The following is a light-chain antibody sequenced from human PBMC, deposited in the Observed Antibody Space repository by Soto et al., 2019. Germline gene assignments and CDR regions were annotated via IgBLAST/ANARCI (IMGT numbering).Light chain of an antibody. CDR3: QQRSNWPPIT. V-gene: IGKV3-11*01. J-gene: IGKJ5*01. CDR1: QSVSSY. CDR2: GAS. Sequence: EIVLTQSPATLSLSPGERATLSCRASQSVSSYLAWYQQKPGQAPRLLIYGASNRATGIPARFSGSGSGTDFTLTISSLEPDDFAVYYCQQRSNWPPITFGQGTRLEIK.